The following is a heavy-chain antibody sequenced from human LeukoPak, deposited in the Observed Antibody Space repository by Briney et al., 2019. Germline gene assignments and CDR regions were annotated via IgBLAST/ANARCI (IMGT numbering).Heavy chain of an antibody. J-gene: IGHJ4*02. V-gene: IGHV3-74*01. D-gene: IGHD2-15*01. CDR2: ISTDGYTT. CDR3: VVGGSPGY. Sequence: GGSPRLSCAASGLAFSAYKMHWVRQAPRKGLVWVSRISTDGYTTDYADFVQGRFTASRDNTKNTWSQEMNSLRAEDTAVYYCVVGGSPGYWGQGTLVTVSS. CDR1: GLAFSAYK.